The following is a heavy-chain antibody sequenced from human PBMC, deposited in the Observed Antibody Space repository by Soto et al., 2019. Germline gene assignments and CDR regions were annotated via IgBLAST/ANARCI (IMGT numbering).Heavy chain of an antibody. CDR3: AKDFYGEARYYFDY. J-gene: IGHJ4*02. Sequence: PGGSLRLSCAASGFTFSSYGMNWVRQAPGKGLEWVAVISYDGSNKYYADSVKGRFTISRDNSKNTLYLQMNSLRAEDTAVYYCAKDFYGEARYYFDYWGQGTLVTVSS. CDR1: GFTFSSYG. CDR2: ISYDGSNK. D-gene: IGHD4-17*01. V-gene: IGHV3-30*18.